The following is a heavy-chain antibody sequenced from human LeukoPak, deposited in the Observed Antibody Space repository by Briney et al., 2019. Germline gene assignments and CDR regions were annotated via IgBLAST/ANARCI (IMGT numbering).Heavy chain of an antibody. CDR2: TYYRSNWYN. CDR3: ARGDCRGGSCYFDC. J-gene: IGHJ4*02. V-gene: IGHV6-1*01. CDR1: GDSVSSNSAT. D-gene: IGHD2-15*01. Sequence: SQTLSLTCAISGDSVSSNSATWNWIRQSPSRGLEWLGRTYYRSNWYNEYAVSVKSRITISPDISKNQFSLQLNSVTPEDTAVYYCARGDCRGGSCYFDCWGQGTLVTVGS.